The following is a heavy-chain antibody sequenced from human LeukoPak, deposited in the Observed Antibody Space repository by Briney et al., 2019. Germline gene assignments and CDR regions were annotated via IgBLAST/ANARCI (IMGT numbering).Heavy chain of an antibody. V-gene: IGHV3-30*18. CDR3: AKGLSRYFDWLLQTTNYFDY. Sequence: GGSLRLSCAASGFTFSSYGMHWVRQAPGKGLEWVAVISYDGSNKYYADSVKGRFTISRDNSKNTLYLQMNSLRAEDTAVYYCAKGLSRYFDWLLQTTNYFDYWSQGTLVTVSS. CDR2: ISYDGSNK. CDR1: GFTFSSYG. J-gene: IGHJ4*02. D-gene: IGHD3-9*01.